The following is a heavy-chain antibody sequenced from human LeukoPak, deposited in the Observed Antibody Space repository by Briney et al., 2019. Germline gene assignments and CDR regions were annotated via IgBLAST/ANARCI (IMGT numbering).Heavy chain of an antibody. D-gene: IGHD6-19*01. Sequence: GGSLRLSCAASGFTFSSYGMHWVRQAPGKGLEWVAFIRSDGSNKYYGDSVKGRFTISRDNSKNTLYLQMNSLRPEDTAVFYRAKARIAVAVREDLDHWGQGTLVTVSS. CDR1: GFTFSSYG. J-gene: IGHJ4*02. CDR3: AKARIAVAVREDLDH. CDR2: IRSDGSNK. V-gene: IGHV3-30*02.